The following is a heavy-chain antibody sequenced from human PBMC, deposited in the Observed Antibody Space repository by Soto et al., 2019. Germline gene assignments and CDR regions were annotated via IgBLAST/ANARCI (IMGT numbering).Heavy chain of an antibody. J-gene: IGHJ6*02. CDR1: GGTFSSYA. CDR2: IIPIFGTA. D-gene: IGHD6-13*01. V-gene: IGHV1-69*13. CDR3: ARGTSEQLVYYYYGMDV. Sequence: SVKVSCKASGGTFSSYAISWVRQAPGQGLEWMGGIIPIFGTANYAQKFQGRVTITADESTSTAYMELSSLRSEDTAVYYCARGTSEQLVYYYYGMDVWGQGTTVTVSS.